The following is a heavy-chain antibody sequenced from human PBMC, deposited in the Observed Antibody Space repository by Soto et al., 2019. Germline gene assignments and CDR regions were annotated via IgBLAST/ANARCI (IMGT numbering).Heavy chain of an antibody. CDR3: TRDISTVTN. J-gene: IGHJ4*02. CDR1: GLTLSGFW. D-gene: IGHD4-17*01. CDR2: IRQDASEK. V-gene: IGHV3-7*01. Sequence: EVQLVESGGGLVQTGGSLRLSCAASGLTLSGFWMNWVRQAPGKGLEWVASIRQDASEKYYVDSVKGRFTISRDNDKNSLYLQMDSLRAEDTAVYYCTRDISTVTNWGQGTLVTVSS.